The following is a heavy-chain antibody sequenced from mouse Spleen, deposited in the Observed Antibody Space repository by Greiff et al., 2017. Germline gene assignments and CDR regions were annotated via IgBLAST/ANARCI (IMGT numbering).Heavy chain of an antibody. J-gene: IGHJ3*01. V-gene: IGHV5-12-1*01. CDR2: ISSGGGST. CDR3: ARHFAY. Sequence: EVKLVESGGGLVKPGGSLKLSCAASGFAFSSYDMSLVRQTPEKRLEWVAYISSGGGSTYYPDTVKGRFTISRDNAKNTLYLQMSSLKSEDTAMYYCARHFAYWGQGTLVTVSA. CDR1: GFAFSSYD.